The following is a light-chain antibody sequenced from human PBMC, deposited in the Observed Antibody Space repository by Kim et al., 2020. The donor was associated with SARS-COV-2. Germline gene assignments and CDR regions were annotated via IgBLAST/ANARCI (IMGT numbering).Light chain of an antibody. CDR2: GKN. J-gene: IGLJ1*01. CDR1: SLRSYY. Sequence: SSELTQDPAVSVALGQTVKITCQGDSLRSYYASWYQQKPGQAPVLVIYGKNNRPSGIPDRFSGSRSGNTASLTITGAQAEDEADYYCNSRDSSGNHYVFGAGTQVTVL. CDR3: NSRDSSGNHYV. V-gene: IGLV3-19*01.